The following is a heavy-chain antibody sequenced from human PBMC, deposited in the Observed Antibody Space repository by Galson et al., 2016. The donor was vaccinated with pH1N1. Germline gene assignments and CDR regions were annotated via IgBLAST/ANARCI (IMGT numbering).Heavy chain of an antibody. CDR3: AIMSCGGDCPPGYFDL. CDR2: MNPNSGNT. CDR1: GYTFTNFD. J-gene: IGHJ2*01. V-gene: IGHV1-8*01. Sequence: SVKVSCKASGYTFTNFDINWVRQATGQGLEWMGWMNPNSGNTGYAQKFQGRVTMTRNTSIRTAYMELSSLRSEDTAIYYCAIMSCGGDCPPGYFDLWGRGTLVTVSS. D-gene: IGHD2-21*02.